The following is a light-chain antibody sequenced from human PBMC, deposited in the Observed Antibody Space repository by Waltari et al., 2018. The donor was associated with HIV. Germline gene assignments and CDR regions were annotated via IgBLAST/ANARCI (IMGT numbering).Light chain of an antibody. CDR2: DVK. V-gene: IGLV2-14*01. J-gene: IGLJ2*01. CDR3: ASLSNNLNLVV. Sequence: QSALSQPAYVSGSPGQSITISCNGTNSDIGASDSVSRYQIFPDRAPRLLIYDVKKRPSGVSSRFSGSKAANTASLTISGLQLEDEAYFYCASLSNNLNLVVFGGGTHLTVL. CDR1: NSDIGASDS.